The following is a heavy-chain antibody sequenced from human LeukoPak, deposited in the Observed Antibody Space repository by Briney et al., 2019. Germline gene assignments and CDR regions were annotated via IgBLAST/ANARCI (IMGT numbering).Heavy chain of an antibody. J-gene: IGHJ4*02. CDR3: ARPGWVLVTATFLDY. CDR2: ISSSSTTI. Sequence: GGSLRLSCVGSGFIFSSYRMNWVRQAPGKGLEWISYISSSSTTIYYADSVKGRFTISRDDAKNSLYLQMNSLRAEDTAVYYCARPGWVLVTATFLDYWGQGALVTVSS. CDR1: GFIFSSYR. V-gene: IGHV3-48*01. D-gene: IGHD2-15*01.